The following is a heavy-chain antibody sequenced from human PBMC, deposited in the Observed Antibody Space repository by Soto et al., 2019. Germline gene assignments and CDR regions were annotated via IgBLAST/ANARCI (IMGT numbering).Heavy chain of an antibody. Sequence: PSETLSLTCTVSGCSIGNSYWIWIRQSPGKGLEWIGYIYYSGSSNYNPSLKSRVSISVDTSKNQFSLKLSSVTAADTAVYYCARHSSSWPIFDYWGQGTLVTVSS. CDR2: IYYSGSS. D-gene: IGHD6-13*01. V-gene: IGHV4-59*08. J-gene: IGHJ4*02. CDR3: ARHSSSWPIFDY. CDR1: GCSIGNSY.